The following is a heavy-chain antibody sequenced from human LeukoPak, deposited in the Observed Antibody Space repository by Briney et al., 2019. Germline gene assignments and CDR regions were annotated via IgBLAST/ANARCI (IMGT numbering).Heavy chain of an antibody. Sequence: GGSLRLSCAASGFTFSNYSMNWVRQAPGKGLEWISYISSSSSTIYYADSVKGRFTISRDNAKNSLYLQMNSLRAEDTAVYYCAELGITMIGGVWGKGTTVTISS. CDR1: GFTFSNYS. D-gene: IGHD3-10*02. CDR2: ISSSSSTI. J-gene: IGHJ6*04. CDR3: AELGITMIGGV. V-gene: IGHV3-48*04.